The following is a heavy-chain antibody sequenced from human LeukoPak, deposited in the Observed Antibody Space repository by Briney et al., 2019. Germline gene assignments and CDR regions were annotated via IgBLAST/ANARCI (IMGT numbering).Heavy chain of an antibody. J-gene: IGHJ3*02. V-gene: IGHV4-59*08. CDR2: IYYSGST. D-gene: IGHD2-2*01. CDR1: GDSISGYY. CDR3: ARVVPGYCSTTSCYDVDAFDI. Sequence: SSETLSLTRTVSGDSISGYYWSWIRQPPGEGLQWIGYIYYSGSTNYNPSLKSRVTISVDRSENQFSLKLSSVTAADTAVYYCARVVPGYCSTTSCYDVDAFDIWGQGTRVTVSS.